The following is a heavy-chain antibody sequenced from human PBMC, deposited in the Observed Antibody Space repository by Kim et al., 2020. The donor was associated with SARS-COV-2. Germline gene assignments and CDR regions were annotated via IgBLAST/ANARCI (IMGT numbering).Heavy chain of an antibody. CDR2: IKSKTDGGTT. CDR3: TTDPVLRYFVKGANGDY. Sequence: GGSLRLSCAASGFTFSNAWMSWVRQAPGKGLEWVGRIKSKTDGGTTDYAAPVKGRFTISRDDSKNTLYLQMNSLKTEDTAVYYCTTDPVLRYFVKGANGDYWGQGTLVTVSS. D-gene: IGHD3-9*01. CDR1: GFTFSNAW. J-gene: IGHJ4*02. V-gene: IGHV3-15*01.